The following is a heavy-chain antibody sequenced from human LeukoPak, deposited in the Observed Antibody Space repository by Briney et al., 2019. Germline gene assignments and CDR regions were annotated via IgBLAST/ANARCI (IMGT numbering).Heavy chain of an antibody. J-gene: IGHJ4*02. V-gene: IGHV3-30*18. CDR1: GFTFSSYG. Sequence: GGSLRLSCAASGFTFSSYGMHWVRQAPGKGLEWVAVISYDGSNKYYADSVKGRFTISRDNSKNTLYLQMNSLRAEDTAVYYCAKGSSIVGATPADYWGQGTLVTVSS. D-gene: IGHD1-26*01. CDR3: AKGSSIVGATPADY. CDR2: ISYDGSNK.